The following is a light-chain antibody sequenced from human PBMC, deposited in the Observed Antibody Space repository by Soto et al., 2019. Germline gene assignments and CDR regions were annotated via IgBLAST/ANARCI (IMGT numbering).Light chain of an antibody. V-gene: IGKV3-20*01. CDR3: QQYGSSPPYT. J-gene: IGKJ2*01. Sequence: EIVLTQSPGTLSLSPGERATLSCRASQSVGRDYLAWYQQKPGQAPRLLIYHASSRATGIPDRFSGSGSGTDFTLTISRLEPEDFAVYYCQQYGSSPPYTFGQGTKLEIK. CDR1: QSVGRDY. CDR2: HAS.